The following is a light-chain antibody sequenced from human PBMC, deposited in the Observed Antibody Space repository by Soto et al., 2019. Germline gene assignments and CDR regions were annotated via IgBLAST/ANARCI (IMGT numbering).Light chain of an antibody. J-gene: IGKJ5*01. CDR1: QSVRSY. CDR3: QQRSSWPRIT. V-gene: IGKV3-11*01. Sequence: ETVLTQSPATLSLSPGERATLSCRASQSVRSYLAWYQQKPGQAPRLLIYDASNRAPGIPARFSGSGSGTDFTLTISSLEPDDFAVYYCQQRSSWPRITFGQGTRLEI. CDR2: DAS.